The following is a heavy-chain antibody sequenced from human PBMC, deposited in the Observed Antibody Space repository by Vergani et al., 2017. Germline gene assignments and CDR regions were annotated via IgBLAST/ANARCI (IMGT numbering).Heavy chain of an antibody. CDR3: AREDIVVVPAAKADYYYYYGMDV. CDR1: GYTFTSYY. Sequence: QVQLVQFGAEVKKPGASVKVSCKASGYTFTSYYMHWVRQAPGQGLEWMGIINPSGGSTSYAQKFQGRVTMTRDTSTSTVYMELSSLRSEDTAVYYCAREDIVVVPAAKADYYYYYGMDVWGQGTTVTVSS. D-gene: IGHD2-2*01. V-gene: IGHV1-46*03. CDR2: INPSGGST. J-gene: IGHJ6*02.